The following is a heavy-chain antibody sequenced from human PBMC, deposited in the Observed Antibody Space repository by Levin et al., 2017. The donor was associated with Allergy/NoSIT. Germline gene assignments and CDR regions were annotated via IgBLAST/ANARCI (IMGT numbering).Heavy chain of an antibody. CDR2: INHSGST. J-gene: IGHJ6*02. V-gene: IGHV4-34*01. Sequence: SQTLSLTCAVYGGSFSGYYWSWIRQPPGKGLEWIGEINHSGSTNYNPSLKSRVTISVDTSKNQFSLKLSSVTAADTAVYYCARGGLKKVAVAGGGSYGMDVWGQGTTVTVSS. D-gene: IGHD6-19*01. CDR3: ARGGLKKVAVAGGGSYGMDV. CDR1: GGSFSGYY.